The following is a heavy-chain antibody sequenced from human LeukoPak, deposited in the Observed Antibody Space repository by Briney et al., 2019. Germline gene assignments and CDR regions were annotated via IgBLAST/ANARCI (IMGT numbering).Heavy chain of an antibody. CDR2: TSAYNGNT. J-gene: IGHJ3*02. D-gene: IGHD3-22*01. V-gene: IGHV1-18*01. CDR3: ARVLDSPGAFDI. Sequence: PWASVKVSCKASGYTFTSYGISWVRQAPGQGLEWMGWTSAYNGNTNYAQKLQGRVTMTTDTSTSTAYMELRSLRSDDTAVYYCARVLDSPGAFDIWGQGTMVTVSS. CDR1: GYTFTSYG.